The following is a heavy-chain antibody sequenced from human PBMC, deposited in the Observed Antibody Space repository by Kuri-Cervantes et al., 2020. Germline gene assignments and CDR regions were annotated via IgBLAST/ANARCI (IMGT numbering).Heavy chain of an antibody. CDR1: GGSISSGSYY. Sequence: LRLSCTVSGGSISSGSYYWSWIRQPAGKGLEWIGRIYTSGSTNYNPSLKSRVTISVDTSKNQFSLKLNSVTAADTAVYYCARAGYDSSGYRRGPFDYWGQGTPVTVSS. J-gene: IGHJ4*02. CDR3: ARAGYDSSGYRRGPFDY. CDR2: IYTSGST. D-gene: IGHD3-22*01. V-gene: IGHV4-61*02.